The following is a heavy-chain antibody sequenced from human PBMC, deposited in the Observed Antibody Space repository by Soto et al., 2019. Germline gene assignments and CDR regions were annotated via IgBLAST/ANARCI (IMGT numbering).Heavy chain of an antibody. Sequence: CGCLRLSGAASGFTFNSSAMTWARQAPGKGLEWVSLITGGGGRTYYADSVKGRFTASRDNSKNTVYLQMNSLRAEDTAIYYCAKDSRKNNWTPDFWGQGALVIVS. J-gene: IGHJ4*02. V-gene: IGHV3-23*01. CDR1: GFTFNSSA. CDR2: ITGGGGRT. D-gene: IGHD3-3*01. CDR3: AKDSRKNNWTPDF.